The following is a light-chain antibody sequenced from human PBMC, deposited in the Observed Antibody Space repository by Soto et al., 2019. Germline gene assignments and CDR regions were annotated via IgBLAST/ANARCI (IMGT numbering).Light chain of an antibody. Sequence: EIVMTQSPATLSVSPGERATLSCRASQSVSSNLAWYQQKPGQAPRLLIYGASTRATGIPARFSGSGSGTAFTLTISSLPSEDFAVYYCHQYNNWPPMYTFGQGTKLEIK. CDR2: GAS. J-gene: IGKJ2*01. CDR3: HQYNNWPPMYT. V-gene: IGKV3-15*01. CDR1: QSVSSN.